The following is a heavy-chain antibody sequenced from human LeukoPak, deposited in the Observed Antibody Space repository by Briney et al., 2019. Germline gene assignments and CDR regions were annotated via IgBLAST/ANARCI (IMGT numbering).Heavy chain of an antibody. CDR1: RFTFSSYA. D-gene: IGHD3-22*01. CDR3: AKDPYDSGGYHFDY. V-gene: IGHV3-30*04. Sequence: GGSLRLSCAASRFTFSSYAMHWVRQAPGKGLEWVAVISYDGSNKYYADSVKGRFTISRDNSKNTLYLQMSSLRAEDTAVYYCAKDPYDSGGYHFDYWGQGTLVTVSS. J-gene: IGHJ4*02. CDR2: ISYDGSNK.